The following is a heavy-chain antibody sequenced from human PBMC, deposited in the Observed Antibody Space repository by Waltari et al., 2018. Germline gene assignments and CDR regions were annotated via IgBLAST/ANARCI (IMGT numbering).Heavy chain of an antibody. CDR2: ISSDGNTR. J-gene: IGHJ5*02. V-gene: IGHV3-48*03. CDR1: TFTFANYE. Sequence: EVQLVASGGGLVQTGGFLRLSCVGSTFTFANYEMNWVRRAPGKGLQWIAVISSDGNTRQYTDSVKGRFTISRDNANKSLYLQMNNLRSDDTALYYCATMVVVEVENWFDPWGQGIQVTVAS. CDR3: ATMVVVEVENWFDP. D-gene: IGHD2-2*01.